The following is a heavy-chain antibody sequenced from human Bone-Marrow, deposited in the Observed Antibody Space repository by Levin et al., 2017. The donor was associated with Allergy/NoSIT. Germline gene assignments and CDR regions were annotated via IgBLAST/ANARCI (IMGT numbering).Heavy chain of an antibody. V-gene: IGHV3-9*01. CDR3: AKEEGRGYYYGMDV. CDR2: ISWNSGSI. CDR1: GFTFDDYA. D-gene: IGHD2-15*01. J-gene: IGHJ6*02. Sequence: GGSLRLSCAASGFTFDDYAMHWVRQAPGKGLEWVSGISWNSGSIGYADSVKGRFTISRDNAKNSLYLQMNSLRAEDTALYYCAKEEGRGYYYGMDVWGQGTTVTVSS.